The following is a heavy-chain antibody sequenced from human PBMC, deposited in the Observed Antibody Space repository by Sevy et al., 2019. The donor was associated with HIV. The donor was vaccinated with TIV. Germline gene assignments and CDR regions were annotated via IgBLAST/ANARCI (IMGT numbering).Heavy chain of an antibody. D-gene: IGHD3-10*01. CDR1: GFTFSSYA. CDR2: ISGSGGST. CDR3: AGDYYGSGNYYNPFDY. Sequence: GGSLRLSCAASGFTFSSYAMSWVRQAPGKGLEWVSAISGSGGSTDYADSVKDRFTISRDNSKNTLYLQMNSLRAEDTAVYYCAGDYYGSGNYYNPFDYWGQRTLVTVSS. J-gene: IGHJ4*02. V-gene: IGHV3-23*01.